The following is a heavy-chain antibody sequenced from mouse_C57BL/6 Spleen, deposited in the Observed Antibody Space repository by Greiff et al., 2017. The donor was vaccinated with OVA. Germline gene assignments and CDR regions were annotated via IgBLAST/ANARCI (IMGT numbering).Heavy chain of an antibody. Sequence: QVQLQQSGAELVRPGTSVKVSCKASGYAFTNYLIEWVKQRPGQGLEWIGVINPGSGGTNYNEKFKGKATLTADKSSSTAYMQLSSLTSEDSAVYFCASAYYSNDYAMDYWGQGTSVTVSS. CDR3: ASAYYSNDYAMDY. D-gene: IGHD2-5*01. J-gene: IGHJ4*01. V-gene: IGHV1-54*01. CDR2: INPGSGGT. CDR1: GYAFTNYL.